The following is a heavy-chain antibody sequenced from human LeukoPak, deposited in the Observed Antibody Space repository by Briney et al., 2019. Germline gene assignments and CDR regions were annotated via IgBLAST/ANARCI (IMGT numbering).Heavy chain of an antibody. CDR3: ARVADIHTHCGGDCPYWSFNH. Sequence: APLRPSSTPSGYSFTPFYIHCGRQAPGQPLEWMGWSHPRRGDTSDAPKIQGRVTMTTHTALSTAYMELSRLRSDDTAASYSARVADIHTHCGGDCPYWSFNHWGRGTLVTVPS. V-gene: IGHV1-2*02. D-gene: IGHD2-21*02. CDR2: SHPRRGDT. CDR1: GYSFTPFY. J-gene: IGHJ2*01.